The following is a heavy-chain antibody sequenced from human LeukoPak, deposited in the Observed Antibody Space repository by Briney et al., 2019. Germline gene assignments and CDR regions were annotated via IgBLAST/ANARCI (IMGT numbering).Heavy chain of an antibody. Sequence: RASVKISCKASGYTFTDYYMHWVQQAPGKGLEWMGRVDPEDGETIYAEKFQGRVTMTEDTSTDTAYMELSSLRSEGTAVYYCATHSSGWYGNAFDIWGQGTMVTVSS. CDR1: GYTFTDYY. CDR2: VDPEDGET. J-gene: IGHJ3*02. CDR3: ATHSSGWYGNAFDI. V-gene: IGHV1-69-2*01. D-gene: IGHD6-19*01.